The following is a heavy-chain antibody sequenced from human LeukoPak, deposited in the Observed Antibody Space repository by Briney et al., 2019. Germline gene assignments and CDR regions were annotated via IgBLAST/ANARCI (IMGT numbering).Heavy chain of an antibody. CDR1: GFTFSSYS. V-gene: IGHV3-48*04. CDR3: ARGKYSSSSWGSYYFDY. D-gene: IGHD6-13*01. CDR2: ISSSSSTI. Sequence: GGSLRLSCAASGFTFSSYSMNWVRQAPGKGLEWVSYISSSSSTIYYADSVKGRFTISRDNAKNSLYLQMNSLRAEDTAVYYCARGKYSSSSWGSYYFDYWGQGTLVTVSS. J-gene: IGHJ4*02.